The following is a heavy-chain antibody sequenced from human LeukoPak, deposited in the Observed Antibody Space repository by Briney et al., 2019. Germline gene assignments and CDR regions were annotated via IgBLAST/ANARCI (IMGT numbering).Heavy chain of an antibody. Sequence: ASVKVSCKTSGFSFTGYYLQWVRQAPGQGLEWMGRINPDSGGTNHAQKFQGRVTMTRDTSINTAYLDLKSLRSDDTAVYYCARGGRGDAYSDYWGQGTLVSVSS. D-gene: IGHD5-24*01. CDR2: INPDSGGT. V-gene: IGHV1-2*06. CDR1: GFSFTGYY. J-gene: IGHJ4*02. CDR3: ARGGRGDAYSDY.